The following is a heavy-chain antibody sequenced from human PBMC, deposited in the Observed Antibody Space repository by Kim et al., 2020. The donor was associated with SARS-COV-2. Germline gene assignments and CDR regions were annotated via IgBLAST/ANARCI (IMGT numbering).Heavy chain of an antibody. CDR3: AREGLWLYYYYYGMDV. D-gene: IGHD5-18*01. V-gene: IGHV4-30-2*04. Sequence: LKRRVTISVDTSKNQFSLKLSSVTAADTAVYYCAREGLWLYYYYYGMDVWGQGTTVTVSS. J-gene: IGHJ6*02.